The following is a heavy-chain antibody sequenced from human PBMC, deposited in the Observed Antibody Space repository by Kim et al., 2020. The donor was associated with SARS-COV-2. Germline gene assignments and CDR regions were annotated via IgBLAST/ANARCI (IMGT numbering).Heavy chain of an antibody. CDR1: GFTVSSNY. V-gene: IGHV3-53*01. CDR2: IYSGGST. J-gene: IGHJ6*02. Sequence: GGSLRLSCAASGFTVSSNYMSWVRQAPGKGLEWVSVIYSGGSTYYADSVKGRFTISRDNSKNTLYLQMNSLRAEDTAVYYCARGGPYSSSWYKGIYYYYGMDVWGQGTTVTVSS. D-gene: IGHD6-13*01. CDR3: ARGGPYSSSWYKGIYYYYGMDV.